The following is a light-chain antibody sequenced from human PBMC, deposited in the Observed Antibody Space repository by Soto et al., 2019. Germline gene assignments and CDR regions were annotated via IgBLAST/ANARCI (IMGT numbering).Light chain of an antibody. CDR3: RQRNNWPGT. J-gene: IGKJ1*01. CDR2: DAS. Sequence: EIVLTQSPGTLSLSAGERATLSCRASQRFSSYLACYQQKPGHAPRRLINDASNRATGIPARFSGSGSGTAFTLTISSLEPEEFAAYYCRQRNNWPGTFGQGTKVDIK. CDR1: QRFSSY. V-gene: IGKV3-11*01.